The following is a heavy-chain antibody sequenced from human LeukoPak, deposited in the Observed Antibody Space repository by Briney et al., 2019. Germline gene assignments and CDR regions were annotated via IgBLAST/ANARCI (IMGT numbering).Heavy chain of an antibody. Sequence: SETLSLTCSVSGGAISSLYWSWIRQPPGKGLEWIGYIYYTGSTNYNPSLKSRVTMFVDMSKNQFSLRLSSVTAADTAVYYCARHRAYSSSSPFDYWGQGTLVTVSS. CDR1: GGAISSLY. CDR3: ARHRAYSSSSPFDY. D-gene: IGHD6-6*01. CDR2: IYYTGST. V-gene: IGHV4-59*08. J-gene: IGHJ4*02.